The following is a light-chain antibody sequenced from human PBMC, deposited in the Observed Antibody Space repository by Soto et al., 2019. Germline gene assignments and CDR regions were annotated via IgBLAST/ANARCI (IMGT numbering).Light chain of an antibody. CDR1: QSVNIH. Sequence: EIVMPQSPATLSVSPGESSTLSCRASQSVNIHLAWYQQRPGQAPRLLIYGASTRATGIPARFSGSGSGTEFTLTISSLQSEDFAVYYCQKYGSSPRTLGQGTKVDIK. J-gene: IGKJ1*01. CDR2: GAS. CDR3: QKYGSSPRT. V-gene: IGKV3-15*01.